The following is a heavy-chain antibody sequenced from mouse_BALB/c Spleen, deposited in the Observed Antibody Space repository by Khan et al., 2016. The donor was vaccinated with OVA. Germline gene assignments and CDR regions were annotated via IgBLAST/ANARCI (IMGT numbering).Heavy chain of an antibody. V-gene: IGHV1-77*01. CDR3: ARSGTGSFTY. CDR2: IYPGSGNT. CDR1: GYTFTDYY. J-gene: IGHJ3*01. D-gene: IGHD4-1*01. Sequence: VQLQESGAELARPGASVKLSCKASGYTFTDYYLNWVKQRTGQGLEWIGDIYPGSGNTYYNERFKGKATLTADKSSSTAYMQLSSLTYEDSSVYFCARSGTGSFTYWGQGTLVTGSA.